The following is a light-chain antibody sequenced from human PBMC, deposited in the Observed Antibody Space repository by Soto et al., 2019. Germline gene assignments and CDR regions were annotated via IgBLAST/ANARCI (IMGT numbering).Light chain of an antibody. J-gene: IGLJ2*01. CDR1: SSDVGGYNY. CDR3: SSYTSSSTGV. Sequence: QPASVSGSPGQSITISCTGTSSDVGGYNYVSWYQQHPGKAPKLMIYEVSNRPSGVSNRFSGSKSGNTASLTISGLQAEDEADYYCSSYTSSSTGVFGGGTQLTVL. V-gene: IGLV2-14*01. CDR2: EVS.